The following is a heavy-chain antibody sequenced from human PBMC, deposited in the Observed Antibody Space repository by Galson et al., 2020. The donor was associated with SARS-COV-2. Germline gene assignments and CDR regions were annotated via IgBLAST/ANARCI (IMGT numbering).Heavy chain of an antibody. J-gene: IGHJ4*02. CDR3: ARDRGDSYDSSGYYRVDY. CDR1: GYMFTSYG. V-gene: IGHV1-18*01. CDR2: IGGYNGNR. Sequence: ASVKVSCKASGYMFTSYGISWVRQAPGQGLEWMGWIGGYNGNRNYAQNVQGRVTMTTDTSTSTAYMELRSLRLDDTAVYYCARDRGDSYDSSGYYRVDYWVQGTLVTVSS. D-gene: IGHD3-22*01.